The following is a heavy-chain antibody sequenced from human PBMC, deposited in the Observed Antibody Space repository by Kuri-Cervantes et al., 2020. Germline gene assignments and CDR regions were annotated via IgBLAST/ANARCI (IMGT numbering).Heavy chain of an antibody. CDR1: GFTLSSYW. CDR2: IKQDGSEK. CDR3: ARATVTDAFDI. V-gene: IGHV3-7*02. Sequence: ETLSLTCAASGFTLSSYWMSWVRQAPGKGLEWVANIKQDGSEKYYVDSVKGRFTISRDNAKNSLYLQMNSLRAEDTAVYYCARATVTDAFDIWGQGTMVTVSS. D-gene: IGHD4-11*01. J-gene: IGHJ3*02.